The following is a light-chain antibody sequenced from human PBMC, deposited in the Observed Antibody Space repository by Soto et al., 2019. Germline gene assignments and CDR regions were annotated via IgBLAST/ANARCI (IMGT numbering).Light chain of an antibody. CDR1: QSVSSN. V-gene: IGKV3-15*01. Sequence: EIVMTQSPATLSVSPGERATLSCRASQSVSSNLAWYQQKPGQAPRLLIYGASTRATGIPARFSGSGSGTEFTLTINRLEPEDFAVYYCQQRSNWWTFGQGTKVDIK. CDR2: GAS. J-gene: IGKJ1*01. CDR3: QQRSNWWT.